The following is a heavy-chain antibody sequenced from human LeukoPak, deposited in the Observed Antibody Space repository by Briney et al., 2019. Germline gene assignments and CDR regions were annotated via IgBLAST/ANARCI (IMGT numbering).Heavy chain of an antibody. CDR2: INLGDSDT. Sequence: GESLKISCKGSGYSFTNYWIGWLRQMPGKGLEWMGIINLGDSDTTYSPSFQGQVTIAADKSISTAYLQWSSLKASDTAMYYCARHFPYWYFDLWGRGTLVTVSS. J-gene: IGHJ2*01. CDR3: ARHFPYWYFDL. V-gene: IGHV5-51*01. CDR1: GYSFTNYW.